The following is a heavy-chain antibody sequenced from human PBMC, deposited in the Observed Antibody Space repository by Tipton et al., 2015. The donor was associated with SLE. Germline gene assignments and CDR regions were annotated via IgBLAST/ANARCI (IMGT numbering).Heavy chain of an antibody. D-gene: IGHD5-12*01. CDR2: ISYSGNT. V-gene: IGHV4-31*03. CDR1: GGSISSGGYY. J-gene: IGHJ4*02. CDR3: AGLRAWGMSY. Sequence: LTCTVSGGSISSGGYYWSWIRHHPGKGLEWIGFISYSGNTYYNPSLKSRVTLSVDTSKNQFSLKLNSVTAADTAVYYCAGLRAWGMSYWGQGTLVSVSS.